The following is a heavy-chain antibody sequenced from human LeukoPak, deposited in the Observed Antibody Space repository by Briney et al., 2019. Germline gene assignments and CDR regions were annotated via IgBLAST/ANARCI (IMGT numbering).Heavy chain of an antibody. CDR1: GGSISSSSYY. V-gene: IGHV4-39*01. J-gene: IGHJ4*02. CDR2: VFSSGST. D-gene: IGHD3-16*01. CDR3: ARHGGVYFDY. Sequence: PSETLSLTCTVSGGSISSSSYYWGWVRQPPGKGLEWIGSVFSSGSTYYNPSLKSPVTISVDTSKNQFSLKLSSVTAADTAVYYCARHGGVYFDYWGQGTLVTVSS.